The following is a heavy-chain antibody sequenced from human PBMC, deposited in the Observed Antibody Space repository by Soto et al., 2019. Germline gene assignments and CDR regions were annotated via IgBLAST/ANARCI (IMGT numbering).Heavy chain of an antibody. CDR1: GFTFSNYV. CDR2: ISGSGENT. CDR3: SRSSLVPAVGFDY. J-gene: IGHJ4*02. D-gene: IGHD6-19*01. V-gene: IGHV3-23*01. Sequence: GGSLRLSCAASGFTFSNYVMSWVRQAPGKGLEWLSSISGSGENTYYADSVKGRFTISRDNSKNTLFLQMNSLRAEGTAVYYCSRSSLVPAVGFDYWRQGTFVTISS.